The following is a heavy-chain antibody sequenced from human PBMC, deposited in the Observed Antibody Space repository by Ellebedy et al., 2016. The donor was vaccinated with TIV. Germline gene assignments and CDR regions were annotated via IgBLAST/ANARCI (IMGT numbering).Heavy chain of an antibody. D-gene: IGHD4/OR15-4a*01. CDR2: ISGSGGST. V-gene: IGHV3-23*01. CDR1: GFTFSSYA. CDR3: AKPPTMVAPLRGYYFDY. Sequence: GGSLRLXXAASGFTFSSYAMSWVRQAPGKGLEWVSAISGSGGSTYYADSVKGRFTISRDNSKNTLYLQMNSLRAEDTAVYYCAKPPTMVAPLRGYYFDYWGQGTLVTVSS. J-gene: IGHJ4*02.